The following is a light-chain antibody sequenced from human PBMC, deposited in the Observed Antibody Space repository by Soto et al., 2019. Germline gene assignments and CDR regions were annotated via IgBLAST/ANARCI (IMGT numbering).Light chain of an antibody. V-gene: IGKV3-11*01. J-gene: IGKJ5*01. CDR1: QSVSTY. CDR3: QQRSDWPPIT. CDR2: DAS. Sequence: EVVLTQSPDTLSLSPGDRATLSCRASQSVSTYLAWYQQKPGQAPRLLIYDASNRATGIPARFSGSGSGTDFTLTTSSREPEDFAVYYCQQRSDWPPITFGQGTRLDI.